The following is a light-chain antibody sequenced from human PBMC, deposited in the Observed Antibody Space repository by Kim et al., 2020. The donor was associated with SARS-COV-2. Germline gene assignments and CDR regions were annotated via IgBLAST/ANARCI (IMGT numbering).Light chain of an antibody. V-gene: IGKV3-11*01. J-gene: IGKJ2*01. CDR2: DAS. CDR3: QQRSNWPLYT. CDR1: QSVSSY. Sequence: LSPGERATLSCRASQSVSSYLAWYHQKPGQPPRLLIYDASNRATGIPARFCGSGSGTAFPLTTSSLEPEDFAVYYCQQRSNWPLYTFGQGTKLEI.